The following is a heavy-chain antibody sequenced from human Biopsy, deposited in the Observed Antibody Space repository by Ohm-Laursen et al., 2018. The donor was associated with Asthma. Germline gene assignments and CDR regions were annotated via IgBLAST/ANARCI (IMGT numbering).Heavy chain of an antibody. D-gene: IGHD2-2*01. CDR2: INSVFGTT. V-gene: IGHV1-69*13. Sequence: SVKVSCKSLGGTFNTYVIGWVRQAPGQGLEWMGGINSVFGTTTYPQKFQDRVTITADGSTSTVYMELSSLRSEDTAVYYCARKAGSCISRTCYSLDFWGQGTLVTVSP. CDR1: GGTFNTYV. J-gene: IGHJ4*02. CDR3: ARKAGSCISRTCYSLDF.